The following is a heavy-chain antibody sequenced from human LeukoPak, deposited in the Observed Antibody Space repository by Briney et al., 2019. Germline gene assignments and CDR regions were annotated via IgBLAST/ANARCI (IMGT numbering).Heavy chain of an antibody. CDR1: GFTFSSYS. CDR3: AKEDCGWYSYYYYYYMDV. D-gene: IGHD6-19*01. V-gene: IGHV3-21*01. J-gene: IGHJ6*03. CDR2: ISSSSSYI. Sequence: GGSLRLSCAASGFTFSSYSMNWVRQAPGKGLEWVSSISSSSSYIYYADSVKGRFTISRDNSKNTLHLQMNSLRAEDTAVYYCAKEDCGWYSYYYYYYMDVWGKGTTVTVSS.